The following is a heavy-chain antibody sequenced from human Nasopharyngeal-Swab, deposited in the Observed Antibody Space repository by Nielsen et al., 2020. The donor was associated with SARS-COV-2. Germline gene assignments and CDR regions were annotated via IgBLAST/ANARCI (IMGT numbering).Heavy chain of an antibody. V-gene: IGHV4-34*01. CDR2: INHSGST. CDR3: ARGVDWNYDY. D-gene: IGHD1-1*01. J-gene: IGHJ4*02. Sequence: ESLKISCAASGFTFSDYYMSWIRQPPGKGLEWIGEINHSGSTNYNPSLKSRVTISVDTSKNQFSLKLSSVTAADTAVYYCARGVDWNYDYWGQGTLVTVSS. CDR1: GFTFSDYY.